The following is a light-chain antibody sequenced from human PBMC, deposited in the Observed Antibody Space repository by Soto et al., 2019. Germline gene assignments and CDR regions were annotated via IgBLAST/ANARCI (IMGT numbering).Light chain of an antibody. Sequence: DIQMTQSPSTLSASVGDRVNISCRASQTITSWLAWYQQKPGKAPKLXIYAASTLQSGVPSRFSGSGSGTDFTITISCLQSEDFETYYCQQYYSYPLTFGGGTKVDIK. J-gene: IGKJ4*01. CDR3: QQYYSYPLT. CDR1: QTITSW. CDR2: AAS. V-gene: IGKV1-5*01.